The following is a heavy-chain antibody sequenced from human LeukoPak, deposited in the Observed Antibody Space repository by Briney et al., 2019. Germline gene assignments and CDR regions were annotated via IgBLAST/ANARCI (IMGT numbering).Heavy chain of an antibody. Sequence: QAGGSLRLSCAASGFTFSSYGMHWVRQAPGKGLEWVAFIRYDGSNKYYADSVKGRFTISRDNSNNTLYLQMNSLRVEDTAVYYCARRWSFDYWGQGTLVTVSS. CDR1: GFTFSSYG. J-gene: IGHJ4*02. D-gene: IGHD6-13*01. CDR3: ARRWSFDY. CDR2: IRYDGSNK. V-gene: IGHV3-30*02.